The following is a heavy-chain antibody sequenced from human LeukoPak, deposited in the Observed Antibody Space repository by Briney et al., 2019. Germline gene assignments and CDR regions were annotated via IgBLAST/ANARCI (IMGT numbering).Heavy chain of an antibody. D-gene: IGHD6-13*01. V-gene: IGHV3-33*06. CDR1: GFTFSSYG. CDR2: IWYDGSNK. J-gene: IGHJ6*03. Sequence: GRSLRLSCAASGFTFSSYGMRWVRQAPGKGLEWVAVIWYDGSNKYYADSVKGRFTISRDNSKNTLYLQMNSLRAEDTAVYYCAKGQQLYYYYYMDVWGKGTTVTVSS. CDR3: AKGQQLYYYYYMDV.